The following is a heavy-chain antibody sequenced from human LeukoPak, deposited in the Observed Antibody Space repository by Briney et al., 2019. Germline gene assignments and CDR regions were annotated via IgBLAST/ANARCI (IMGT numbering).Heavy chain of an antibody. CDR2: IYSGGTT. D-gene: IGHD1-1*01. Sequence: GGSLRLSCAASDFTVSSNYMTWVRQVPGKGLERVSVIYSGGTTYYADSVKGRFTISRDNSKNTLYLQMNSLRAEDTAVYYCAWNYGMDVWGQGTTVTVSS. CDR1: DFTVSSNY. V-gene: IGHV3-53*01. J-gene: IGHJ6*02. CDR3: AWNYGMDV.